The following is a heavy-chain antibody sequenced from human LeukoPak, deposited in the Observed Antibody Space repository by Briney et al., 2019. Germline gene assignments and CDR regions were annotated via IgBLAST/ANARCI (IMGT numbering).Heavy chain of an antibody. V-gene: IGHV4-34*01. CDR1: DGSFSGYY. CDR3: ARKIVVPAAMPPLT. Sequence: PSETLSLTCGVYDGSFSGYYWSWIRQPPGKGLEWIGRIYYSGSTYYNPSLKSRVTISVDTSKNQFSLKLSSVTAADTAVYYCARKIVVPAAMPPLTWGQGTLVTVSS. D-gene: IGHD2-2*01. CDR2: IYYSGST. J-gene: IGHJ5*02.